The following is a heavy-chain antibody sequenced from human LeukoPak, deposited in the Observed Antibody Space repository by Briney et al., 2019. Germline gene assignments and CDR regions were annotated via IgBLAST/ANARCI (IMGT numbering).Heavy chain of an antibody. CDR2: MNHSGST. V-gene: IGHV4-34*01. CDR3: ARELAADYYYYGMDV. D-gene: IGHD6-13*01. Sequence: HKEVLMLPWANNGGSCRSVDRGWSRLIKGKGLEWIGEMNHSGSTNYNPSLKSRVTISVDTSKNQFSLKLSSVTAADTAVYYCARELAADYYYYGMDVWGQGTTVTVSS. J-gene: IGHJ6*02. CDR1: GGSCRSVD.